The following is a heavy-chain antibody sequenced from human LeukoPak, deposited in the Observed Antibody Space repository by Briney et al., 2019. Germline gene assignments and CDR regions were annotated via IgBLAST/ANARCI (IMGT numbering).Heavy chain of an antibody. D-gene: IGHD3-10*01. CDR3: ARRHYGSSRGGYFDY. CDR2: IYPGDSDT. V-gene: IGHV5-51*01. Sequence: GESLKISCKGSGYSFTSYWIGWVRQMPGKGLGWMGIIYPGDSDTRYSPSFQGQVTISADKSISTAYLQWSSLKASDTAMYYCARRHYGSSRGGYFDYWGQGTLVTVSS. CDR1: GYSFTSYW. J-gene: IGHJ4*02.